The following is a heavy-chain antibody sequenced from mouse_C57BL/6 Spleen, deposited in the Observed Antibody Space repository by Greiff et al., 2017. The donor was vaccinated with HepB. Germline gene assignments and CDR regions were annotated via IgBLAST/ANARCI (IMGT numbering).Heavy chain of an antibody. V-gene: IGHV1-26*01. J-gene: IGHJ3*01. CDR1: GYTFTDYY. D-gene: IGHD2-1*01. CDR3: ARSEGNFAY. Sequence: VQLQQSGPELVKPGASVKISCKASGYTFTDYYMNWVKQSHGKSLEWIGDINPNNGGTSYNQKFKGKATLTVDKSSSTAYMELRSLTSEDSAVYYCARSEGNFAYWGQGTLVTVSA. CDR2: INPNNGGT.